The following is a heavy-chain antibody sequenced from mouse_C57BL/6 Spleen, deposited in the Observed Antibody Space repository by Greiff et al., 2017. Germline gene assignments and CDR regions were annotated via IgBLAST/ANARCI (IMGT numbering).Heavy chain of an antibody. Sequence: EVKLVESGGGLVKPGGSLKLSCAASGFTFSSYTMSWVRQTPEKRLEWVATISGGGGNTYYPDSVKGRFTISRDNAKNTLYLQMSSLRSEDTALYYCARHGGNSYYYAMDYWGQGTSVTVSS. J-gene: IGHJ4*01. D-gene: IGHD2-1*01. CDR3: ARHGGNSYYYAMDY. V-gene: IGHV5-9*01. CDR1: GFTFSSYT. CDR2: ISGGGGNT.